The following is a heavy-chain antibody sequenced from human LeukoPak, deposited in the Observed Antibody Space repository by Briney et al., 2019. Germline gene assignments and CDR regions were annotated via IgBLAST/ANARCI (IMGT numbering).Heavy chain of an antibody. J-gene: IGHJ4*02. CDR2: ISDSGDST. CDR3: AKDSPVCSF. V-gene: IGHV3-23*01. CDR1: GFTVSSNY. Sequence: GGSLRLSCAASGFTVSSNYMSWVRQAPGKGLEWVSAISDSGDSTYYADFVKGRFTISRDDSKNTLYLQMNSLRAEDTAVYYCAKDSPVCSFWGQGTLVTVSS. D-gene: IGHD3-10*02.